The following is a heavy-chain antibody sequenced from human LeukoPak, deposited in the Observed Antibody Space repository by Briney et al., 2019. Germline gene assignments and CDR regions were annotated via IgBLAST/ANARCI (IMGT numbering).Heavy chain of an antibody. CDR3: ATDPPGVTSAAPHYYFDY. D-gene: IGHD2-8*01. J-gene: IGHJ4*02. CDR1: GFTFSSYG. V-gene: IGHV3-30*02. CDR2: IRYDGSKT. Sequence: GGSLRLSCAASGFTFSSYGMHWVRQAPGKGLEWVAFIRYDGSKTYYADSVKGRFTISRDNSKNTLYLQMNSLRTEDTALFYCATDPPGVTSAAPHYYFDYWGQGTLVTVSS.